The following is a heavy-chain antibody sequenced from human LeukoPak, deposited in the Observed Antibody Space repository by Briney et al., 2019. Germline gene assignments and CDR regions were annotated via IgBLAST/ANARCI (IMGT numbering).Heavy chain of an antibody. CDR1: GYTFTSYD. CDR3: AGRYPGDYYYYYMDV. Sequence: ASVKVSCKASGYTFTSYDINWVRQATGQGLEWMGWMNPNSGNTGYAQKFQGRVTITADESTSTAYMELSSLRSEDTAVYYCAGRYPGDYYYYYMDVWGKGTTVTVSS. J-gene: IGHJ6*03. D-gene: IGHD3-16*02. CDR2: MNPNSGNT. V-gene: IGHV1-8*01.